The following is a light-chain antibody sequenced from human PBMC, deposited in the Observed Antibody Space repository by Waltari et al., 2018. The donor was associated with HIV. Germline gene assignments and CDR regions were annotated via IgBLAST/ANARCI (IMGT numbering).Light chain of an antibody. CDR1: QNIRRD. J-gene: IGKJ3*01. CDR2: AAS. V-gene: IGKV1-6*01. CDR3: LQYDSFPLT. Sequence: AIQMTQSPPSLSASVGDRVTITCRASQNIRRDLGWYQQKPGKAPKLLIYAASTLQTGVSSRFRGGGSGTEFTLTINGLQSEDSATYYCLQYDSFPLTFGPGTKVDLK.